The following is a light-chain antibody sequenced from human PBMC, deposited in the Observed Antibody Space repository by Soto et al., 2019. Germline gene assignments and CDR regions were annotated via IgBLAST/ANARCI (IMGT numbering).Light chain of an antibody. Sequence: QSVLTQPPSASGTPGQRGTISCSGSSSNIGSKTVNWYQQLPGTAPKLLIYTNDRRPSGVPDRFSASKSGTSASLAISGLQSEDEADYFCAAWDDSLKVLFGGGTKLTVL. CDR1: SSNIGSKT. CDR3: AAWDDSLKVL. CDR2: TND. J-gene: IGLJ2*01. V-gene: IGLV1-44*01.